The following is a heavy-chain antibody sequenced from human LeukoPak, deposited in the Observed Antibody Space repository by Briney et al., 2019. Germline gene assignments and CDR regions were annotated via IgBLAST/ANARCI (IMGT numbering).Heavy chain of an antibody. J-gene: IGHJ3*01. CDR1: RFTFSSYW. Sequence: QPGGSLRLSCAASRFTFSSYWMHWVRQAPGKGLVWVSRIDTDGSTTTSADSVKGRFTISRDNAKNTLYLQMNSLRAEDTAVYYCARTIGSKNAFDLWGQGTMVTVSS. V-gene: IGHV3-74*01. CDR3: ARTIGSKNAFDL. D-gene: IGHD1-26*01. CDR2: IDTDGSTT.